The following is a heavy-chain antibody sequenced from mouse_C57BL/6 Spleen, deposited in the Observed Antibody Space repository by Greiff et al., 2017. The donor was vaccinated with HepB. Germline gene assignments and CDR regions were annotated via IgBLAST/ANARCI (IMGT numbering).Heavy chain of an antibody. V-gene: IGHV1-82*01. CDR3: ARSGYDYDGTPYAMDY. Sequence: QVQLQQSGPELVKPGASVKISCKASGYAFSSSWMNWVKQRPGKGLEWIGRIYPGDGDTNYNGKFKGKSTLTADKSSSTAYMQLSSLTSEDSAVYFCARSGYDYDGTPYAMDYWGQGTSVTVSS. CDR2: IYPGDGDT. J-gene: IGHJ4*01. D-gene: IGHD2-4*01. CDR1: GYAFSSSW.